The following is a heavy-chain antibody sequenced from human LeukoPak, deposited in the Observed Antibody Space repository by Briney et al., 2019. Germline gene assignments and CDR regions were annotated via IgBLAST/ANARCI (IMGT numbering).Heavy chain of an antibody. J-gene: IGHJ5*01. Sequence: PSGTLSLTCAVSGGSISSGNWWNWVRQPPGKGPEWIGEIYHSGGTYSNPSLQSRVTTSVDKSKNHFSLKLTSVTAADTAVYYCARTSEDYSNSWIDSWGQGTLVVVSS. CDR3: ARTSEDYSNSWIDS. CDR1: GGSISSGNW. CDR2: IYHSGGT. V-gene: IGHV4-4*02. D-gene: IGHD6-13*01.